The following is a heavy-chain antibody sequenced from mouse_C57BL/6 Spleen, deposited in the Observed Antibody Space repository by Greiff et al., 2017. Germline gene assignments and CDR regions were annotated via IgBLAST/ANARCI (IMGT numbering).Heavy chain of an antibody. V-gene: IGHV1-52*01. Sequence: QVQLQQPGAELVRPGSSVKLSCKASGYTFTSYWMHWVKQRPIQGLELIGNIAPSDIEPHYNQKFKDKATLTVDKSPSTAYMQLSSLTSEDSAVYYCARGGLGRDAMDYWGQGTSVTVSS. CDR1: GYTFTSYW. J-gene: IGHJ4*01. D-gene: IGHD4-1*01. CDR2: IAPSDIEP. CDR3: ARGGLGRDAMDY.